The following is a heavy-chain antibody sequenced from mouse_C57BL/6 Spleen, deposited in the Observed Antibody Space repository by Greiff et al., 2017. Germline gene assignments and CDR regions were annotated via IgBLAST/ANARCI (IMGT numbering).Heavy chain of an antibody. CDR1: GYTFTSCW. D-gene: IGHD2-4*01. Sequence: QVQLQQPGAELVKPGASVKLSCKASGYTFTSCWMPWLQRRLGRGLEWIGRIDPTSGGTKYNETFKSKATLTVDKPSSTAYMQRSSLTSEDSAVYYCARERIYYDYVGFAYWGQGTLVTVSA. CDR2: IDPTSGGT. CDR3: ARERIYYDYVGFAY. V-gene: IGHV1-72*01. J-gene: IGHJ3*01.